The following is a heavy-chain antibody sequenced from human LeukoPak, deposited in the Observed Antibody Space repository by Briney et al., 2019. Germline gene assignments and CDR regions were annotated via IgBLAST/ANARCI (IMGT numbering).Heavy chain of an antibody. CDR1: SGTISSSSYY. CDR3: ARDSSGYLHWFDP. Sequence: PSETLSLTCTVSSGTISSSSYYWGWIRQPPGKGLEWIGSIYYSGSTYYNPSLKSRVTISVDTSKNQFSLKLSSVTAADTAVYSCARDSSGYLHWFDPWGQGTLVTVSS. J-gene: IGHJ5*02. V-gene: IGHV4-39*07. D-gene: IGHD3-22*01. CDR2: IYYSGST.